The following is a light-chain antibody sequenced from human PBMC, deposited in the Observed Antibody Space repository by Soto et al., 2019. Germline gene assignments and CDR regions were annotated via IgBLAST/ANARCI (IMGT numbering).Light chain of an antibody. CDR2: GAS. V-gene: IGKV3-20*01. CDR3: QQYGSYPIT. CDR1: QSVSRSY. J-gene: IGKJ5*01. Sequence: EIVLMQSPGTLSLSPGERATLSCMAIQSVSRSYLAWYQQKPGQSPRLLIYGASSRATGIPERFSGSGSGTDFTLTISRLEPEDFEVYYCQQYGSYPITFGQGTRLEIK.